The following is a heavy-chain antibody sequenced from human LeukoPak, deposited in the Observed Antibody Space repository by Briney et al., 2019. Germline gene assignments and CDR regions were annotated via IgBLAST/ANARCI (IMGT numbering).Heavy chain of an antibody. J-gene: IGHJ4*02. CDR2: IYYNGNT. D-gene: IGHD7-27*01. CDR1: GGSISSGDYF. CDR3: ARDLWGLDS. Sequence: SSETLSLTCTVSGGSISSGDYFWRWIRQPPGKGLEWIGNIYYNGNTYYNPSLESRGTISVDTFKNQFSLKLTSVTAADTAVYYCARDLWGLDSWGQGTLVTVSS. V-gene: IGHV4-30-4*01.